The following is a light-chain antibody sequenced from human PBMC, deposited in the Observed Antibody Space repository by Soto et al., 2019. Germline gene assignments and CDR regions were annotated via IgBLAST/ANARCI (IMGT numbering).Light chain of an antibody. CDR2: EVS. V-gene: IGLV2-14*01. J-gene: IGLJ2*01. Sequence: QSVLTQPASVSASPGQSITISCTGTSSDIGIYDYVSWYQQHPGKAPKLIIHEVSHRPSGVSGRFSGSKSGNTASLTISGLPAEDEADYYCSSFTRIKTEVFGGGTKLTVL. CDR3: SSFTRIKTEV. CDR1: SSDIGIYDY.